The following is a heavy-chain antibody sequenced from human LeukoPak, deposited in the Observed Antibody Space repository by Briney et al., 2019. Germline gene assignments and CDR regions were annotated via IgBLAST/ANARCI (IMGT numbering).Heavy chain of an antibody. CDR3: AFDSSGPDYYFDY. CDR2: ISGSGGST. V-gene: IGHV3-23*01. D-gene: IGHD3-22*01. J-gene: IGHJ4*02. CDR1: GFTFSSYA. Sequence: GGSLRLSCAASGFTFSSYAMSWVRQAPGKGLEWVSAISGSGGSTYYADSVKGRFTISRDNSKNTLYLQMNSLRAEDTAVYYCAFDSSGPDYYFDYWGQGTLVTISS.